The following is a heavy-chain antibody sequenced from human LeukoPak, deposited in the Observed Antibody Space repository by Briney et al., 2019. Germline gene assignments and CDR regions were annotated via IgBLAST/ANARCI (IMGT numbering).Heavy chain of an antibody. CDR2: ISAYNGNT. V-gene: IGHV1-18*04. J-gene: IGHJ4*02. CDR3: ARDLGLEPPVDY. Sequence: ASVKVSCKASGYTFTGYYMHWVRQAPGQGLGWMGWISAYNGNTNYAQKLQGRVTMTTDTSTSTAYMELRSLRSDDTAVYYCARDLGLEPPVDYWGQGTLVTVSS. D-gene: IGHD1-1*01. CDR1: GYTFTGYY.